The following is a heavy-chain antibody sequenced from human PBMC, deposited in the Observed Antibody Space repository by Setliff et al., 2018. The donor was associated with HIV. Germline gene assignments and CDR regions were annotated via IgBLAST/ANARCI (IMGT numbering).Heavy chain of an antibody. Sequence: SETLSLTCTVSGGSISNSRYYWSWIRQPPGKGLEWIGSIYYSGSTYYNPSLKSRVTISLDTSKNQFSLNLTSVTAADTAVYYCASRIYYYDSNNFLREEGFDPWGQGTLVTVSS. CDR2: IYYSGST. V-gene: IGHV4-39*01. CDR3: ASRIYYYDSNNFLREEGFDP. D-gene: IGHD3-22*01. J-gene: IGHJ5*02. CDR1: GGSISNSRYY.